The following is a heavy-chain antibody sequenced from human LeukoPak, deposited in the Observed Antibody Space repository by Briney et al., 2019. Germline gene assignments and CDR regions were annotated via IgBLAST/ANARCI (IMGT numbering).Heavy chain of an antibody. CDR3: ARVLFNSGYDS. Sequence: GASVKVSCKASGYTFTGAYMHWVRQAPGQGLEWMGCINPNTGETRYEQKFLGRVTMTRDTSIDTAHMELGSLTSDDTAVYYCARVLFNSGYDSWGQGTLVTVSS. J-gene: IGHJ5*01. CDR1: GYTFTGAY. CDR2: INPNTGET. V-gene: IGHV1-2*02. D-gene: IGHD3-9*01.